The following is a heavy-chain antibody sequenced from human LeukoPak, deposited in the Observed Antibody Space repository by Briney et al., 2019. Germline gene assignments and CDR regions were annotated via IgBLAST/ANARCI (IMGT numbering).Heavy chain of an antibody. D-gene: IGHD6-13*01. J-gene: IGHJ4*02. Sequence: GGSLRLSCAASGFTFSSYAMSWVRQAPGKGLEWVSAISGSGGSTYYADSVKGRFTITRDNSKNTLYLQMNRLSAEDTAVYYCRGRLAGRGDYWGQGTLVTVSS. CDR3: RGRLAGRGDY. CDR1: GFTFSSYA. CDR2: ISGSGGST. V-gene: IGHV3-23*01.